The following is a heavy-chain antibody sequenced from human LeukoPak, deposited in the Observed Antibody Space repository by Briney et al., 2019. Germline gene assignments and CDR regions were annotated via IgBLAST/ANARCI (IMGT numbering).Heavy chain of an antibody. V-gene: IGHV3-66*01. Sequence: PSETLSLTCAVYGGSFSGYYWSWIRQPPGKGLEWVSVIYSDGDTSYADSVKGRFTISRDNAKNSLYLQMNSLRADDTAVYYCARERTTIVSGTTIGAYWGQGVLVTVSS. J-gene: IGHJ4*02. CDR2: IYSDGDT. CDR3: ARERTTIVSGTTIGAY. CDR1: GGSFSGYY. D-gene: IGHD2/OR15-2a*01.